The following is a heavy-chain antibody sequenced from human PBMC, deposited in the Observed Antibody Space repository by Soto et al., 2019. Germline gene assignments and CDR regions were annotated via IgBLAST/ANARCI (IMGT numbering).Heavy chain of an antibody. CDR3: AREPPI. V-gene: IGHV4-59*12. Sequence: SETLSLTCTVSGGSISSYYWSWIRQPPGKGLEWIGYIYYSGSTYYNPSLKSRVTISVDTSKNQFSLKLSSVTAADTAVYYCAREPPIWGQGTLVTVSS. J-gene: IGHJ4*02. CDR1: GGSISSYY. CDR2: IYYSGST.